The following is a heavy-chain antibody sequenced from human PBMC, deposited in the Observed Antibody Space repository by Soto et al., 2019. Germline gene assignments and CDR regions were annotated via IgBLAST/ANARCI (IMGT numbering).Heavy chain of an antibody. CDR2: IYYSGST. V-gene: IGHV4-39*01. CDR3: ARLPFIAVAGTGWFDP. Sequence: SETLSLTCTVSGGSISSSSYYWGWIRQPPGKGLEWIGSIYYSGSTYYNPSLKSRVTISVDTSKNQFSLKLSSVTAADTAVYYCARLPFIAVAGTGWFDPWGQGTLVTVSS. CDR1: GGSISSSSYY. D-gene: IGHD6-19*01. J-gene: IGHJ5*02.